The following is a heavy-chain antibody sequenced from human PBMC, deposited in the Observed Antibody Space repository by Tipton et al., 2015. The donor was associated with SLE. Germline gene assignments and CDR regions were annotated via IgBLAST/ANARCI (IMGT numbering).Heavy chain of an antibody. CDR3: TTDGVITEIDY. CDR2: ISGSGGST. CDR1: GFTFSSYA. J-gene: IGHJ4*02. D-gene: IGHD3-22*01. V-gene: IGHV3-23*01. Sequence: SLRLSCAASGFTFSSYAMSWVRQAPGKGLEWVSAISGSGGSTYYADSVKGRFTISRDNSRNTLYLQMNSLKTEDTAVYYCTTDGVITEIDYWGQGTLVTVSS.